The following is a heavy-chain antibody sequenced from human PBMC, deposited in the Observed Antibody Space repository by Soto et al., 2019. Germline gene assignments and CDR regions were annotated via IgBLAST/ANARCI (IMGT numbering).Heavy chain of an antibody. J-gene: IGHJ6*03. D-gene: IGHD2-15*01. V-gene: IGHV4-59*08. CDR3: ARRPADCSGDRCYSDYYYMDV. Sequence: PSETLSLTCTVSGGSISSYSWSWIRQPPGKGLEWIGYIYYSGSTNYNPSLKSRVTISVDTSKNQFSLKLSSVTAADTAVYYCARRPADCSGDRCYSDYYYMDVWGKGTTVTVSS. CDR1: GGSISSYS. CDR2: IYYSGST.